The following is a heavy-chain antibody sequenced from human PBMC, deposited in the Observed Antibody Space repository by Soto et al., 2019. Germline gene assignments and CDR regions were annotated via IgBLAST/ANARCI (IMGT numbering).Heavy chain of an antibody. CDR1: GYTFTAYY. CDR3: ARNMDYYYGPGSGNGHGF. J-gene: IGHJ6*02. Sequence: QVQLVQSGAEVKEPGDSVRVSCEASGYTFTAYYIHWVRQAPGQGLEWMGWINPKFGDTTYAQDFHGRVSMTTDMSISTLYMELSRLTPDDTAIYYCARNMDYYYGPGSGNGHGFWGQGTTVTVFS. D-gene: IGHD3-10*01. CDR2: INPKFGDT. V-gene: IGHV1-2*02.